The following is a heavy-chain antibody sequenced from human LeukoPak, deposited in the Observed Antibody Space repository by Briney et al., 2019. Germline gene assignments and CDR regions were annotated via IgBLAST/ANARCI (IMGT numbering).Heavy chain of an antibody. CDR2: IGNSGHST. J-gene: IGHJ3*02. Sequence: GGSLRLSCAASGFTFSDYAMSWVRQATRKGLEWVSGIGNSGHSTYYADSVKGRFTISRDNSRNTLYLQMNSLRVEDTALFYCAKDFSSGYLGDGFDIWGQGTTVTVSA. CDR3: AKDFSSGYLGDGFDI. D-gene: IGHD3-22*01. CDR1: GFTFSDYA. V-gene: IGHV3-23*01.